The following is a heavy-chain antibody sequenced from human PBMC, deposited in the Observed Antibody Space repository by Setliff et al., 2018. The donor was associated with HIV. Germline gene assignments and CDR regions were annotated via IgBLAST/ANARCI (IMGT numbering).Heavy chain of an antibody. V-gene: IGHV3-33*06. D-gene: IGHD2-15*01. CDR1: GFSLSAHG. CDR3: AKGSLRYCSGVICHYFDY. J-gene: IGHJ4*02. Sequence: SGGSLRLSCAASGFSLSAHGMHWVRQAPGKGLEWVAGIWHDVTKDYYADSVKGRFSLSGDYSKNTVSLQMNSLRAEDTAIYYCAKGSLRYCSGVICHYFDYWGQRTLVTVSS. CDR2: IWHDVTKD.